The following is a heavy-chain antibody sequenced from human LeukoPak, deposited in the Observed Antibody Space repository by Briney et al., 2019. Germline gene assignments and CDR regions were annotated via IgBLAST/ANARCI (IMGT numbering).Heavy chain of an antibody. CDR3: GRHVSSGWDYFNGLDV. J-gene: IGHJ6*02. D-gene: IGHD6-19*01. CDR1: GGSIGSSGFY. CDR2: VYYPGTT. V-gene: IGHV4-39*01. Sequence: SETLSLTCKVSGGSIGSSGFYWGWFRQPPGKGLEWIGSVYYPGTTPYNPSLESRVTISVDTSKWQVFLTLRSVTATDTAVYHCGRHVSSGWDYFNGLDVWGQGTAVNVFS.